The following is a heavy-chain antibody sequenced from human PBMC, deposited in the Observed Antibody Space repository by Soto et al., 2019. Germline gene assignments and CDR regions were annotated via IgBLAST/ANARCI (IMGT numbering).Heavy chain of an antibody. J-gene: IGHJ4*02. CDR2: ISYDGSNK. Sequence: QVQLVESGGGVVQPGRSLRLSCAASGFTFSSYAMHWVRQAPGKGLEWVAVISYDGSNKYYADSVKGRFTISRDNSKNTLYLQMNSLRAEDTAVYYCVRDRVIVVTYYFDYWGQGTLVTVSS. CDR1: GFTFSSYA. CDR3: VRDRVIVVTYYFDY. V-gene: IGHV3-30-3*01. D-gene: IGHD3-22*01.